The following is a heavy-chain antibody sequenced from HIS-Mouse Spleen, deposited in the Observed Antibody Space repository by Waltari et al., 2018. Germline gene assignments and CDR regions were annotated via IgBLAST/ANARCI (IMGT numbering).Heavy chain of an antibody. CDR2: IYYSGST. CDR3: ARAPTGFLEWFDAFDI. D-gene: IGHD3-3*01. V-gene: IGHV4-39*07. CDR1: GGSTSSSSYH. Sequence: QLQLQESGPGPAKPSETLSLTCTVSGGSTSSSSYHWGWIRQPPGKGLEWIGSIYYSGSTYFNPSLKSRVTISVDTSKNQFSLKLSSVTAADTAVYYCARAPTGFLEWFDAFDIWGQGTMVTVSS. J-gene: IGHJ3*02.